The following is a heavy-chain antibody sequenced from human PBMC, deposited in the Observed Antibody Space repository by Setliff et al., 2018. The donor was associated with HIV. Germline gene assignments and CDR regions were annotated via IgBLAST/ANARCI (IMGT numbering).Heavy chain of an antibody. D-gene: IGHD1-1*01. Sequence: ASVKVSCKASGYTFTSYGISWVRQAPGQGLEWMGWISAYNGNTHYAQRLQGRVTMTTDTSTSTAYMEMRSLRSDDTAVYYCARVNWNDGIGGYYYYMDVWGKGTTVTVSS. V-gene: IGHV1-18*01. CDR2: ISAYNGNT. CDR1: GYTFTSYG. J-gene: IGHJ6*03. CDR3: ARVNWNDGIGGYYYYMDV.